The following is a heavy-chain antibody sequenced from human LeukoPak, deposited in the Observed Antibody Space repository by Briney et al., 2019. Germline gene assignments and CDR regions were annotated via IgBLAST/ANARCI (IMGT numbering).Heavy chain of an antibody. Sequence: GGSLRLSCAASGFTFSSYGMHWVRKAPGKGLEWVAVIWYDGSNKYYADSVKGRFTISRDNSKNTLYQQINSLRAEDTAVYYCARDSFHDYGDHYFDYWGQGTLVTVSS. CDR1: GFTFSSYG. D-gene: IGHD4-17*01. J-gene: IGHJ4*02. CDR3: ARDSFHDYGDHYFDY. CDR2: IWYDGSNK. V-gene: IGHV3-33*01.